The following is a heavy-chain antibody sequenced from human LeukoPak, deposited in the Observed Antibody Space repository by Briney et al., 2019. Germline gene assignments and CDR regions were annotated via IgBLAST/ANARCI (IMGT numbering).Heavy chain of an antibody. Sequence: ASVKVSCKASGGTFSSYAISWVRQAPGQGLEWMGGIIPIFGTANYAQKFQGRVTITTDESTSTACMELSSLRSEDTAVYYCARDNNSWFGELGVFDYWGQGTLVTVSS. J-gene: IGHJ4*02. CDR3: ARDNNSWFGELGVFDY. V-gene: IGHV1-69*05. D-gene: IGHD3-10*01. CDR2: IIPIFGTA. CDR1: GGTFSSYA.